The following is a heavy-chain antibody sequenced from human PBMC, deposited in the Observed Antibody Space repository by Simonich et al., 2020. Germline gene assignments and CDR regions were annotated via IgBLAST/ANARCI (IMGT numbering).Heavy chain of an antibody. CDR1: GGSFSGYY. V-gene: IGHV4-34*01. Sequence: QVQLQQWGAGLLKPSETLSLTCAVYGGSFSGYYWSWIRQPRGKGLEWFWEVNHSGSTNYTPSLRCRVTIAVATSKNQFSLKLSSVTAADTAVYYCARGGLVNYDILTGYHNWFDPWGQGTLVTVSS. J-gene: IGHJ5*02. CDR2: VNHSGST. D-gene: IGHD3-9*01. CDR3: ARGGLVNYDILTGYHNWFDP.